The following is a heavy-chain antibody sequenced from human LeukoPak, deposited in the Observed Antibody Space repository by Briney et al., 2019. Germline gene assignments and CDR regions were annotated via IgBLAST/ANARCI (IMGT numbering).Heavy chain of an antibody. V-gene: IGHV3-7*01. CDR2: IKQDGSEK. J-gene: IGHJ4*02. Sequence: AGGSLRLSCAASGFTFSSYWMTWIRQAPGKGREWVANIKQDGSEKYYVDSVKSRFTISRDNAKNSLYLQMNSLRAEDTAVYYCARDTGGGYSCYDCWGQGTLVTVSS. D-gene: IGHD5-18*01. CDR3: ARDTGGGYSCYDC. CDR1: GFTFSSYW.